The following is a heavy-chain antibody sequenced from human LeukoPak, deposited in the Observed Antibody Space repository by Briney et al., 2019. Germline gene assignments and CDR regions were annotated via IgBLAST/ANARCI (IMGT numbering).Heavy chain of an antibody. CDR3: ARAVVPAGDFDY. D-gene: IGHD2-2*01. Sequence: SGGSLRLSCVVSGFTFSSYAMHWVRQAPGKGLEYVSSISSNGGSTYYANSVKGRFTISRDNSKNTLYLQMGSLRAEDMAVYYCARAVVPAGDFDYWGQGTLVTVSS. J-gene: IGHJ4*02. V-gene: IGHV3-64*01. CDR1: GFTFSSYA. CDR2: ISSNGGST.